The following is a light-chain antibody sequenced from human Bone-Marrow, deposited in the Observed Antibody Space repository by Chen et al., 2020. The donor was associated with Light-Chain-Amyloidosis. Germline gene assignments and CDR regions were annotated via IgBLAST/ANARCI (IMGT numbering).Light chain of an antibody. CDR3: SSFTSSNTWV. J-gene: IGLJ3*02. CDR2: EVT. Sequence: QSALTQPASVSGSPGQSITVSCTGTSSDVGGYNYVSWYQQHTGKAPKLILYEVTNRPSGVSNRFSGSKSGNTASLTISGLQAEDEADYYCSSFTSSNTWVFGGGTKLTVL. V-gene: IGLV2-14*01. CDR1: SSDVGGYNY.